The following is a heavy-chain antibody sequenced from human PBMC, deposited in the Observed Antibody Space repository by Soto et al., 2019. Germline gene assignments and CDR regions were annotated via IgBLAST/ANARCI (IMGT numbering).Heavy chain of an antibody. CDR1: GFSFSSYV. CDR2: IIGTGGRT. Sequence: VQLLDSGGGLVQPGGSLRLSCVGSGFSFSSYVMSWVRQAPGKGLEWVSAIIGTGGRTYYADSLKGRFTISRDNSKNTLYLQMNRLRAEDTAVYYCAKDGWGSGYPNYYYMDVWGKGTTVTVSS. J-gene: IGHJ6*03. V-gene: IGHV3-23*01. D-gene: IGHD3-3*01. CDR3: AKDGWGSGYPNYYYMDV.